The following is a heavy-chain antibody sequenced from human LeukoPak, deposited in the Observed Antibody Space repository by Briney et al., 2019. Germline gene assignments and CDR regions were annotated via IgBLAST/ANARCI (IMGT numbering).Heavy chain of an antibody. CDR3: ASSKPLRFLEWLFTFDY. J-gene: IGHJ4*02. Sequence: QPGGPLRLSCAASGFTFSNYAMHWVRQAPGKGLEWVAVISYDGSNKDYADSVEGRFTISRDNSKNTLYLQMNSLRAEDTAVYYCASSKPLRFLEWLFTFDYWGQGTLVTVSS. D-gene: IGHD3-3*01. CDR2: ISYDGSNK. CDR1: GFTFSNYA. V-gene: IGHV3-30-3*01.